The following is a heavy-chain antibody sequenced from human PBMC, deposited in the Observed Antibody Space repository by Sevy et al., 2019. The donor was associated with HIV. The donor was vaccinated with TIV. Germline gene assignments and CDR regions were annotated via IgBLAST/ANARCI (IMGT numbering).Heavy chain of an antibody. CDR1: GFTFDDYA. J-gene: IGHJ4*02. V-gene: IGHV3-9*01. CDR3: AKSTGYCSGGSCYRPLLDF. Sequence: GGSLRLSCAASGFTFDDYAMHWVRQAPGKGLEWVSGISWNSGSIGDADSVKGRFTISRDNAKNSLYLQMNSLRAEGTAFYYCAKSTGYCSGGSCYRPLLDFWGQGTLVTVSS. D-gene: IGHD2-15*01. CDR2: ISWNSGSI.